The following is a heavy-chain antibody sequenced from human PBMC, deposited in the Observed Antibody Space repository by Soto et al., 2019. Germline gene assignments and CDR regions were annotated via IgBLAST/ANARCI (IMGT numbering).Heavy chain of an antibody. Sequence: QVQLVESGGGVVQPGRSLRLSCAASGFTFSSYGMHWVRQAPGKGLEWVAVIWYDGSNKYYADSVKGRFTISRDNSKNTLYLQMNSLRAEDTAVYYCARDRRRYYGSGSRDLDYWGQGTLVTVSS. CDR3: ARDRRRYYGSGSRDLDY. V-gene: IGHV3-33*01. D-gene: IGHD3-10*01. CDR2: IWYDGSNK. CDR1: GFTFSSYG. J-gene: IGHJ4*02.